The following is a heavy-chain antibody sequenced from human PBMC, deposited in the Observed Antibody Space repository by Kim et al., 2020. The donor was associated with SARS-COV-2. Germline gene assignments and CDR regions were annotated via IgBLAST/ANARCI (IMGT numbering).Heavy chain of an antibody. Sequence: GGSLRLSCAASGFTFSSYGMHWVRQAPGKGLEWVAVIWYDGSNKYYADSVKGRFTISRDNSKNTLYLQMNSLRAEDTAVYYCARDRRPSGGSCYDYWGQGTLVTVSS. V-gene: IGHV3-33*01. CDR3: ARDRRPSGGSCYDY. CDR2: IWYDGSNK. D-gene: IGHD2-15*01. CDR1: GFTFSSYG. J-gene: IGHJ4*02.